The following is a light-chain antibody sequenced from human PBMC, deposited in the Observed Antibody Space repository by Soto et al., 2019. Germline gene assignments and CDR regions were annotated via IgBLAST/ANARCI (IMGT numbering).Light chain of an antibody. CDR1: QSVDSSY. J-gene: IGKJ2*01. CDR2: GAS. V-gene: IGKV3-20*01. Sequence: EIVLTQSPGTLSLSPGERATLSCRASQSVDSSYTAWYQQKPGQAPRLLIYGASNRATGIPDRLSGTGSGTDFTLTISRLEPEDFAVYYCQQYGTSPPLYTFGQGTKLEI. CDR3: QQYGTSPPLYT.